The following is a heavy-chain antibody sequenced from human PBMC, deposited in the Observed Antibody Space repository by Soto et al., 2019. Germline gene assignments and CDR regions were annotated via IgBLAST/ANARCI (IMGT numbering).Heavy chain of an antibody. V-gene: IGHV1-18*04. J-gene: IGHJ6*02. D-gene: IGHD6-19*01. Sequence: EASVKVSCKASGYTFTSYGISWVRQAPGQGLEWMGWISAYNGNTNYAQKPQGRVTMTTDTSTSTAYMELRSLRSDDTAVYYCARAGSSGWYYYYGMDVWGQGTTVTVS. CDR2: ISAYNGNT. CDR1: GYTFTSYG. CDR3: ARAGSSGWYYYYGMDV.